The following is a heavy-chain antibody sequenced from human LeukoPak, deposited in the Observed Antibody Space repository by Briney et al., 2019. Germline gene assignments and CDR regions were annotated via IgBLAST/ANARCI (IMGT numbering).Heavy chain of an antibody. CDR2: INESGRTT. V-gene: IGHV3-74*01. J-gene: IGHJ4*02. CDR3: AREEGTVTMYDY. CDR1: GFTFSNYW. Sequence: GGSLRLSCAASGFTFSNYWIYWVRQAPGKGLVWVSRINESGRTTTYADSVKGRFTISRDNAKNTVYLQLNSLRAEDTAVYYCAREEGTVTMYDYWGQGTLVTVSS. D-gene: IGHD4-11*01.